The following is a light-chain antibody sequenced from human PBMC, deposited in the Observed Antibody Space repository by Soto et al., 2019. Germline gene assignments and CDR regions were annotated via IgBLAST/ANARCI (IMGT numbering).Light chain of an antibody. CDR3: SSYAGSKTL. CDR1: SSDVGNYNY. CDR2: EVS. J-gene: IGLJ3*02. Sequence: QSALTQPPAASGSPGQSVTISCTGTSSDVGNYNYVSWYQQHPGKAPKLMIYEVSKRPSGVPDRFSGSKSGNTASLTVSGLQAEDEGDYYCSSYAGSKTLFGGGTKLTVL. V-gene: IGLV2-8*01.